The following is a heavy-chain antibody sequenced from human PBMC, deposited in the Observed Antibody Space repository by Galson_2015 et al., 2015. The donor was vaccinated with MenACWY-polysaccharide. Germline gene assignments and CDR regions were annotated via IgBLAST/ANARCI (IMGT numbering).Heavy chain of an antibody. J-gene: IGHJ5*02. D-gene: IGHD6-13*01. CDR1: AFAFANYD. CDR2: ITANSATT. CDR3: ARDYRMGISGTYFGP. Sequence: SLRLSCAASAFAFANYDMTWIRQAPGMGLDWVSSITANSATTYYANSVKGRFTISRDNSKNTLYLHMSSLRAEDTAVYYCARDYRMGISGTYFGPWGQETLVTVSS. V-gene: IGHV3-23*01.